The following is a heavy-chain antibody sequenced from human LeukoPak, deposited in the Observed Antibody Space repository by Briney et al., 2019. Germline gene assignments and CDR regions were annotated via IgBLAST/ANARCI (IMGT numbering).Heavy chain of an antibody. Sequence: PGGSLRLSCVASGFTFRRSWMDWVRQVPGKGLEWVANIKEDGSERYYVDSAKGRFTISRDNTKNSLYLQMDSLRVEDTAIYYCTKSLDYWGQGSLVTVSS. CDR3: TKSLDY. J-gene: IGHJ4*02. V-gene: IGHV3-7*01. CDR1: GFTFRRSW. CDR2: IKEDGSER.